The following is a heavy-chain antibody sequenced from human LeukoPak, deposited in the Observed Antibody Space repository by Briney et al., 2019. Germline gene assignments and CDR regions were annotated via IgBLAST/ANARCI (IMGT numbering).Heavy chain of an antibody. V-gene: IGHV4-39*01. CDR2: IYYSGST. CDR1: GGSISSSSYY. CDR3: ARHSAYDFWSGFQYYYYYYGMDV. D-gene: IGHD3-3*01. Sequence: PSETLSLTCTVSGGSISSSSYYWGWIRQPPGKGLEWIGSIYYSGSTYYNPSLKSRVTISVDTSKNQFSLKLSSVTAADTAVYYCARHSAYDFWSGFQYYYYYYGMDVWGQGNTVTVSS. J-gene: IGHJ6*02.